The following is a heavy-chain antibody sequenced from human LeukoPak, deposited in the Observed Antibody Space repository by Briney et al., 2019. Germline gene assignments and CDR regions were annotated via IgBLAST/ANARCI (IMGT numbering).Heavy chain of an antibody. CDR3: ARGRVSSSTWYSTYYYYFYMDV. CDR2: VDHTGST. Sequence: PSETLSLTCTVSDDSITMYYLTWIRQPPGKGLECIGYVDHTGSTNFNPSLNGRVSISRDTSKNLFSPRLRSVTAADTAVYFCARGRVSSSTWYSTYYYYFYMDVWGKGTTVTVSS. CDR1: DDSITMYY. J-gene: IGHJ6*03. D-gene: IGHD1-1*01. V-gene: IGHV4-59*01.